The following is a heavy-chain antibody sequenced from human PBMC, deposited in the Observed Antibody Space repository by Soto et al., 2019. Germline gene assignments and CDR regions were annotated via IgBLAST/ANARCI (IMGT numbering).Heavy chain of an antibody. Sequence: QVQLVQSGTEVKKPGASVKVSCKASGYIFTSYGISWVRQAPGQELEWMGWISAHNDNARYAQKLQGRVTMTTDTSTRTVYTELRSLRSDDTAVYYCVRDYHCSGGSCADTFDIWGQGTVVTVSS. J-gene: IGHJ3*02. CDR3: VRDYHCSGGSCADTFDI. CDR1: GYIFTSYG. D-gene: IGHD2-15*01. V-gene: IGHV1-18*01. CDR2: ISAHNDNA.